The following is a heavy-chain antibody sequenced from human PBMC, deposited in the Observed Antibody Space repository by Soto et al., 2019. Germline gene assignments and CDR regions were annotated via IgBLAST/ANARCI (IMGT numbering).Heavy chain of an antibody. CDR2: ISYDGSKK. D-gene: IGHD6-19*01. Sequence: GGSLRLSCAASGFTFSSYAMHWVRQAPGKGLEWVAVISYDGSKKYYADSVKGRFTISRDNSKNTLYLQMNSLRAEDTAVYYCARDNLRWLAGRRGPGFYNWFDPWGQGTLVTVSS. CDR1: GFTFSSYA. CDR3: ARDNLRWLAGRRGPGFYNWFDP. J-gene: IGHJ5*02. V-gene: IGHV3-30-3*01.